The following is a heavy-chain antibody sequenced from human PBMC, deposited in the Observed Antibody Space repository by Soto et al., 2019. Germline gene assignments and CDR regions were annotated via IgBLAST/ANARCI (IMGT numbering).Heavy chain of an antibody. V-gene: IGHV3-30-3*01. Sequence: QVQLVESGGGVVQPGRSLRLSCAASGCTFSSYAMHWVRQAPGKGLEWVAVISYDGSNKYYADSVKGRFTISRDNSKNTLYLQMNSLRAEDTAVYYCARELSAFDIWGQGTMVTVSS. D-gene: IGHD3-16*02. J-gene: IGHJ3*02. CDR3: ARELSAFDI. CDR2: ISYDGSNK. CDR1: GCTFSSYA.